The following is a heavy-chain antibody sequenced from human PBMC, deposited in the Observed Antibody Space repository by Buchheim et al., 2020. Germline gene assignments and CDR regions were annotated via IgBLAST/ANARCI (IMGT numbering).Heavy chain of an antibody. CDR1: GFTFSSYG. J-gene: IGHJ4*02. CDR3: AKRDSSGWYGLVFDY. D-gene: IGHD6-19*01. CDR2: ISYDGSNK. V-gene: IGHV3-30*18. Sequence: QVQLVESGGGVVQPGRSLRLSCAASGFTFSSYGMHWVRQAPGKGLEWVAVISYDGSNKYYADSVKGRFTIPRDNSKKPMYLQMNSLRAEDTAVYYCAKRDSSGWYGLVFDYWGQGTL.